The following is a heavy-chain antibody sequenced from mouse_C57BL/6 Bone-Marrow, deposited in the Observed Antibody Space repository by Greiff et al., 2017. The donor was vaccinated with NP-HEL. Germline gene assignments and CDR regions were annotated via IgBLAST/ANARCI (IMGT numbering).Heavy chain of an antibody. CDR2: ISSGGSYT. V-gene: IGHV5-6*01. Sequence: EVKLVESGGDLVTPGGSLKLSCAASGFTFSSYGMSWVRQTPDKRLEWVATISSGGSYTYYPDSVKGRFTISRDNAKNTLYLQMSSLKSEDTAMYYCARHTNAMDYWGQGTSVTVSS. CDR3: ARHTNAMDY. J-gene: IGHJ4*01. CDR1: GFTFSSYG. D-gene: IGHD1-1*01.